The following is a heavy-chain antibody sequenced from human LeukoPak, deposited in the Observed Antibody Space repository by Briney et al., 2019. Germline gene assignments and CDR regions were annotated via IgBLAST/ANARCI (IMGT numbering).Heavy chain of an antibody. CDR1: GFTVSSNY. CDR3: ARGGGGGIFVSGDY. V-gene: IGHV3-66*01. Sequence: GGSLRLSCAASGFTVSSNYMSWVRQAPGKGLEWVSVIYSGGSTYYADSVKGRFTISRDNSKNTLYLQMNSLRAEDTAVYYCARGGGGGIFVSGDYWGQGTLATVSS. J-gene: IGHJ4*02. CDR2: IYSGGST. D-gene: IGHD1-26*01.